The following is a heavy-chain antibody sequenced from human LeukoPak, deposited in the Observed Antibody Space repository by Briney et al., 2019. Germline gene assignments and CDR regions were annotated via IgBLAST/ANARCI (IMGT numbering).Heavy chain of an antibody. D-gene: IGHD3-10*01. J-gene: IGHJ4*01. CDR3: ARDFHVRYYDTGSYSY. CDR1: GFTFSDYS. Sequence: PGGSLRLSCAASGFTFSDYSMNWVRQAPGKGLEWVSSVDTSGSYIYNADSVKGRFTISRDNDKNSLFLQMNSLRAEDTAVYYCARDFHVRYYDTGSYSYWGHGTLVTVSS. CDR2: VDTSGSYI. V-gene: IGHV3-21*01.